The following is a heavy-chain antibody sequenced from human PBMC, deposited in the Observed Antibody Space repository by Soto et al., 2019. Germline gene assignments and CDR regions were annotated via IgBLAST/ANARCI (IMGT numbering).Heavy chain of an antibody. J-gene: IGHJ6*02. Sequence: ASVKVSCKASGYTFTSYGISWVRQAPGQGLDWMGWISAYNGNTNYAQKLQGRVTMTTDTSTSTAYMELRSLRSDDTAVYYCARPGGTYDFWSGGDYGMDVWGQGNTVTVSS. CDR3: ARPGGTYDFWSGGDYGMDV. CDR1: GYTFTSYG. CDR2: ISAYNGNT. D-gene: IGHD3-3*01. V-gene: IGHV1-18*04.